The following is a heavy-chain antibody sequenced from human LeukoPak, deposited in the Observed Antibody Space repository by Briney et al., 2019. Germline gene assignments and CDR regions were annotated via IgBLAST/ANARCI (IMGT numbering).Heavy chain of an antibody. CDR1: GGSISSYY. CDR2: IYYSGST. J-gene: IGHJ6*03. D-gene: IGHD6-13*01. CDR3: ARDSWIAAAGTDYYYYMDV. Sequence: PSETLSLTCTVSGGSISSYYWSWIRQPPGKGLEWIGYIYYSGSTNYNPSLKSRVTISVDTSKNQFSLKLSSVTAADTAVYYCARDSWIAAAGTDYYYYMDVWGKGTTVTVSS. V-gene: IGHV4-59*01.